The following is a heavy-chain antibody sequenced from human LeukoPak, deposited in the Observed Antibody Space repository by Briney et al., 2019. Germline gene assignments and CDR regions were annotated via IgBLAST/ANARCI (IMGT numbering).Heavy chain of an antibody. V-gene: IGHV4-59*01. CDR2: IYYSGST. Sequence: SETLSLTCTVSGGSISSYYWSWIRQPPGKGLEWIGYIYYSGSTNYNPSLKSRVTISVDTSKNQFSLKLSSVTAADTAVYYCARVIVVVVAATPDYYYYYMDVWGKGTTVTISS. J-gene: IGHJ6*03. CDR3: ARVIVVVVAATPDYYYYYMDV. D-gene: IGHD2-15*01. CDR1: GGSISSYY.